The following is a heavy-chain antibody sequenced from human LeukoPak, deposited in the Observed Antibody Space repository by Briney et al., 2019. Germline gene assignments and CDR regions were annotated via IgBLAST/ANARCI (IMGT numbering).Heavy chain of an antibody. D-gene: IGHD2-2*01. V-gene: IGHV3-66*02. Sequence: PGGSLRLSCAASGFTVSSNYMSWVRQAPGKGLEWVSVIYSGGSTYYADSVKGRFTISRDNSKNTLYLQMNSLRAEDTAVYYCARGEYPLPQGNWGQGTLVTVSS. CDR1: GFTVSSNY. CDR3: ARGEYPLPQGN. CDR2: IYSGGST. J-gene: IGHJ4*02.